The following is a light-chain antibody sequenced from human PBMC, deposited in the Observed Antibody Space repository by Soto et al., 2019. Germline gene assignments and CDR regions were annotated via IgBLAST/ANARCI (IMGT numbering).Light chain of an antibody. CDR2: GAS. V-gene: IGKV3-20*01. CDR3: QQYGSSPWT. CDR1: QSVSSSY. J-gene: IGKJ1*01. Sequence: EIVLTQSPGTLSLSPGERATLSCRASQSVSSSYLAWYQQKPGQAPRPRIYGASSRAIGIPDRFSGSGSGTDFTITISRLEPEDFAVYYCQQYGSSPWTFGQGTKVEIK.